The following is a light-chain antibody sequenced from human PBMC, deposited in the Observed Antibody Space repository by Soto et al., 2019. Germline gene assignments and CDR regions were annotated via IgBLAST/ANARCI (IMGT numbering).Light chain of an antibody. V-gene: IGKV3-20*01. CDR1: QSVSSSY. CDR3: QYYGSSPS. CDR2: GAS. J-gene: IGKJ3*01. Sequence: EIVLTQSPGTLSLSPGERATLSCRASQSVSSSYLAWYRQRPGQASRLLIYGASIRATGIPDRFSGSGSGTDFTLTISRLEPEDLAMYYCQYYGSSPSFGPGTKVDLK.